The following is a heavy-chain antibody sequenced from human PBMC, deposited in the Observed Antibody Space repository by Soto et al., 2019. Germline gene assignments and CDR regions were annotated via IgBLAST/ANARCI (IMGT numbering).Heavy chain of an antibody. CDR3: ARMYSSGSGWFHP. J-gene: IGHJ5*02. CDR2: IYHNGST. CDR1: GGSISNNSW. D-gene: IGHD3-22*01. V-gene: IGHV4-4*02. Sequence: SETLSLTCVVSGGSISNNSWWSWVRQPPGKGLEWIGEIYHNGSTNYKSSLKSRVIIKLDKSKNQFSLKMISVTAADTALYYCARMYSSGSGWFHPWGQGTLVTVSS.